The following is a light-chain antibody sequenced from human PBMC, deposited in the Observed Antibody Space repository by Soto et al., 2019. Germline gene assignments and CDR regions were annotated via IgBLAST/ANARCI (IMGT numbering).Light chain of an antibody. V-gene: IGKV3-20*01. CDR2: GAS. J-gene: IGKJ1*01. CDR1: QIISSSY. Sequence: EIVLTQSPGTLSLSPGEGATLPCTASQIISSSYLAWYQQKPGQAPRLLIYGASSRATGIPDRFSGSGSGTGFTLTISSLEPEDFAVYYCQLYGSSPPWTFGQGTKVEIK. CDR3: QLYGSSPPWT.